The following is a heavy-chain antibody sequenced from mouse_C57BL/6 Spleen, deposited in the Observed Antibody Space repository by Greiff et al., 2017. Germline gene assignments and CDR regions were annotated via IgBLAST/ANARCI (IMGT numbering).Heavy chain of an antibody. CDR3: ARPLAYYSTWGY. D-gene: IGHD2-5*01. V-gene: IGHV1-55*01. Sequence: QVQLQQPGAELVKPGASVKMSCKASGYTFTSYWITWVKQRPGQGLEWIGDIYPGSGSTNYNEKFKSKATLTVDTSSSTAYMQLSSLTSEDSAVYYCARPLAYYSTWGYWGQGTPLTVSS. CDR1: GYTFTSYW. J-gene: IGHJ2*01. CDR2: IYPGSGST.